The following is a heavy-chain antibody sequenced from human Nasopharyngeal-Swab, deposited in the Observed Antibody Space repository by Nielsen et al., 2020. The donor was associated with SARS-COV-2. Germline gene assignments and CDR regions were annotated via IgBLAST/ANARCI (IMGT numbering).Heavy chain of an antibody. D-gene: IGHD3-16*01. J-gene: IGHJ6*02. CDR1: GFTVSSNY. CDR2: IYSGGTT. Sequence: GGSLRLSCAASGFTVSSNYMTWVRQAPGKGLEWVSVIYSGGTTYYADSVKGRFTISRDNSKNTLYLQMNSLRAEDTAVYYCAREWYYDYVWGSSSGMDVWGQGTMVTVSS. V-gene: IGHV3-53*01. CDR3: AREWYYDYVWGSSSGMDV.